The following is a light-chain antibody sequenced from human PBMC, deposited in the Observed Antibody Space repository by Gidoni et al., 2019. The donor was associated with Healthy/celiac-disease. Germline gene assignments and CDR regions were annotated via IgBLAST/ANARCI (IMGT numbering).Light chain of an antibody. CDR3: QQSYSTPHT. CDR1: QSISTF. CDR2: AAS. Sequence: QMTQPPSSLSASVGDRVTITWRASQSISTFLNWYQQKPGKAPKVLIYAASSLQSGVPSRFSGSGSGTDFTLTISSLQPEDFATYYCQQSYSTPHTFGPGTKLEIK. J-gene: IGKJ2*01. V-gene: IGKV1-39*01.